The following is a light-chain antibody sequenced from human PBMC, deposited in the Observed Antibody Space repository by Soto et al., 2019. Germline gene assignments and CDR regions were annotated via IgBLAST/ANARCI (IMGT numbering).Light chain of an antibody. J-gene: IGLJ1*01. CDR1: KSDIGVYDF. CDR2: EVV. Sequence: SLLTQPPSGSGSPGQSVTISCTGTKSDIGVYDFVSWYQHHPGKAPRLIIYEVVQRPSGVPDRFSGSKSGNTASLTVSGLKAADEADYFCKSYAGSNTYVFGSVTKVTV. V-gene: IGLV2-8*01. CDR3: KSYAGSNTYV.